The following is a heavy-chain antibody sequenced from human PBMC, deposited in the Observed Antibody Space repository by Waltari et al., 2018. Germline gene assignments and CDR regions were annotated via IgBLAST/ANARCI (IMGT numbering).Heavy chain of an antibody. J-gene: IGHJ4*02. V-gene: IGHV3-11*01. CDR2: ISSSDTIK. CDR1: GFSLSDHY. CDR3: ARALEHVYDFWSGYSYFCDY. D-gene: IGHD3-3*01. Sequence: QVQLVESGGDLVKPGGSLRLSCAASGFSLSDHYMNWIRQTPGKGREWVAYISSSDTIKHYADSVRGRFTISRDNAKNSLYLQMNSLRDEDTAVYYCARALEHVYDFWSGYSYFCDYWGQGTLVTVSS.